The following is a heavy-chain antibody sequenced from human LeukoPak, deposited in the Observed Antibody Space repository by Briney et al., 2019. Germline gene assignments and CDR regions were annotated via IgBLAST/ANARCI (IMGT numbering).Heavy chain of an antibody. CDR1: VGTFSSYA. D-gene: IGHD5-18*01. Sequence: SVKVSCKASVGTFSSYAISWVRQAPGQGLEWMGGIIPIFGTANYAQKFQGRVTITADESTSTAYMELSSLRSEDTAVYYCARGGYSYGYGNAFDIWGQGTMVTVSS. J-gene: IGHJ3*02. CDR3: ARGGYSYGYGNAFDI. CDR2: IIPIFGTA. V-gene: IGHV1-69*13.